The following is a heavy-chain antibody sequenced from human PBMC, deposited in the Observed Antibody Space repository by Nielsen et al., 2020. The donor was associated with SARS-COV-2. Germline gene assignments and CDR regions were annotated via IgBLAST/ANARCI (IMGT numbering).Heavy chain of an antibody. D-gene: IGHD2-2*01. V-gene: IGHV4-34*01. CDR2: INHSGST. J-gene: IGHJ5*02. CDR1: GGSFSGYY. Sequence: SETLSLTCAVYGGSFSGYYWSWIRQPPGKGLEWIGEINHSGSTNYNPSLKSRVTISVDTSKNQFSLKLSSVTAADTAVYYCARGARYCSSTSCQGWFDPWGQGTLVTVS. CDR3: ARGARYCSSTSCQGWFDP.